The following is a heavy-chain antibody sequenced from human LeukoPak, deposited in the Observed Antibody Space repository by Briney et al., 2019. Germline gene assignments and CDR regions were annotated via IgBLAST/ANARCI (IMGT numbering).Heavy chain of an antibody. CDR2: IYYSGST. D-gene: IGHD4-17*01. V-gene: IGHV4-59*01. CDR3: ARERYGDNGDYHYYYMDV. Sequence: KPSETLSLTCTVSGGSISSYYWSWIRQPPGKGLEWIGYIYYSGSTNYNPSLKSRVTISVDTSKNQFSLKLSSVTAADTAVYYCARERYGDNGDYHYYYMDVWGKGTTVTVSS. J-gene: IGHJ6*03. CDR1: GGSISSYY.